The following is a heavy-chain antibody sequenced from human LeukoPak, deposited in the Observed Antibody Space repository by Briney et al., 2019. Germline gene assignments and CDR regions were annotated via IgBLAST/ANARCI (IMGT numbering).Heavy chain of an antibody. CDR2: IDTDGSSA. D-gene: IGHD4-17*01. J-gene: IGHJ4*02. CDR1: GFTFSSYG. Sequence: GGSLRLACAASGFTFSSYGMHWVRQAPGKGLVWVSRIDTDGSSATYADSVKGRFTISRDNAKNTVYLQMNSLRVEDTGVYYCASALTTVTPHFHCWGQGTLVTVSS. V-gene: IGHV3-74*01. CDR3: ASALTTVTPHFHC.